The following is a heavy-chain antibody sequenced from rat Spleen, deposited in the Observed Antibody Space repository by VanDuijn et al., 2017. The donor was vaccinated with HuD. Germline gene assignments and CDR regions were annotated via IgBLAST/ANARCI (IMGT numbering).Heavy chain of an antibody. CDR3: ARDTGYYDGYYRSFDY. J-gene: IGHJ2*01. Sequence: VQLKESGPGLVQPSQTLSLTCTVSGFSLTDYSVHWVRQPPGKGLEWMGIMWNGGNTAYNSALKSRLSISRDTSKSQFFLKMNSLQTEDTATYYCARDTGYYDGYYRSFDYWGQGVMVTVSS. V-gene: IGHV2S63*01. CDR1: GFSLTDYS. CDR2: MWNGGNT. D-gene: IGHD1-12*03.